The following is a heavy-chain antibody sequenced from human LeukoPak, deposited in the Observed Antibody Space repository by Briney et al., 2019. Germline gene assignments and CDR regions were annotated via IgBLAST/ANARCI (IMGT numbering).Heavy chain of an antibody. CDR3: ARVSRITVIVVVIRHAFDI. V-gene: IGHV4-4*07. J-gene: IGHJ3*02. Sequence: PSETLSLTCTVSGGSISSYYWSWIRQPAGKGLEWIGRIYTSGSTNYNPSLKSRVTMSVDTSKNQFPLKLSSVTAADTAVYYCARVSRITVIVVVIRHAFDIWGQGTMVTVSS. CDR1: GGSISSYY. CDR2: IYTSGST. D-gene: IGHD3-22*01.